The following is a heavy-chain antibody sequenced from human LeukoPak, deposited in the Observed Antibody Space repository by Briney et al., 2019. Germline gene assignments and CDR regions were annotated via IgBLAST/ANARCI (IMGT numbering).Heavy chain of an antibody. D-gene: IGHD3-22*01. Sequence: ASVKVSCKASGGTFSSYAISWVRQAPGQGLEWMGRIIPIFVTANYAQKFQGRVTITTDESTSTAYMGLSSLRSEDTGVYYCARGGGYYYDSSGYYSYWGQGTLVTVSS. CDR2: IIPIFVTA. V-gene: IGHV1-69*05. CDR1: GGTFSSYA. CDR3: ARGGGYYYDSSGYYSY. J-gene: IGHJ4*02.